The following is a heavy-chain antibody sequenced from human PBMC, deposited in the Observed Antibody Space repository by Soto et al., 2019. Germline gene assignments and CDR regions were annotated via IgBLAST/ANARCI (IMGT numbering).Heavy chain of an antibody. CDR2: IFYSGIP. CDR1: GGSISSSSYF. Sequence: SETLSLTYTVSGGSISSSSYFWGWIRQPPGKGLEWIGSIFYSGIPYKNPSLKGRVTIFVDTSKNQFSLKLSSVTAADTAVYYCARHATIFGVVSHFDFWGQGTLVTVSS. CDR3: ARHATIFGVVSHFDF. D-gene: IGHD3-3*01. J-gene: IGHJ4*02. V-gene: IGHV4-39*01.